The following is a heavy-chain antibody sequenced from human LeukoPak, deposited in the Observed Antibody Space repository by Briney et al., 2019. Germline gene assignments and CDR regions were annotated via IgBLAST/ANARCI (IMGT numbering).Heavy chain of an antibody. D-gene: IGHD6-6*01. CDR2: INHSGST. CDR3: ARGRGYSSSPFDY. V-gene: IGHV4-34*01. Sequence: PSETLSLTCAVYGGSFSGYYWSWIRQPPGKGLEWIGEINHSGSTNYNPSLKSRVTISVDTSKNQFSRKLSSVTAADTAVYYGARGRGYSSSPFDYWGQGTLVTVSS. J-gene: IGHJ4*02. CDR1: GGSFSGYY.